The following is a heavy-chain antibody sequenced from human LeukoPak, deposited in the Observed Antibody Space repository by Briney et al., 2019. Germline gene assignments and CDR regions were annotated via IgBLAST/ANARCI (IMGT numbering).Heavy chain of an antibody. J-gene: IGHJ4*02. CDR3: ARGVSSWYSPPEFDY. CDR1: GYTFTSYG. V-gene: IGHV1-18*01. D-gene: IGHD6-13*01. Sequence: ASVKVSCKASGYTFTSYGISWVRQAPGQGLEWMGWISAYNGNTNYAQKLQGRVIMTTDTSTSTAYMELRSLRSDDTAVYYCARGVSSWYSPPEFDYWGQGTLVTVSS. CDR2: ISAYNGNT.